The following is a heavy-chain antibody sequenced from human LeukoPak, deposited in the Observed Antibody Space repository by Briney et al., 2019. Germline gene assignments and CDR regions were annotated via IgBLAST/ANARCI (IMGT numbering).Heavy chain of an antibody. D-gene: IGHD3-22*01. CDR2: IIPIFGTA. J-gene: IGHJ6*02. V-gene: IGHV1-69*05. CDR3: ARASDYYDSSGYGWYYYGMDV. Sequence: SVKVSCKASGGTFSSYAISWVRQAPGQGLEWMGGIIPIFGTANYAQKFQGRVTITTDESTSTAYMELSSLRSEDTAVYYCARASDYYDSSGYGWYYYGMDVWGQGTTVTVSS. CDR1: GGTFSSYA.